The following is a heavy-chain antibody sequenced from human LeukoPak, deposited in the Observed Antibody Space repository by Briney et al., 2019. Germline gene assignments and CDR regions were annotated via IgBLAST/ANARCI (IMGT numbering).Heavy chain of an antibody. CDR1: GDSVSSNSAT. D-gene: IGHD6-19*01. CDR2: TYYRSKWYN. V-gene: IGHV6-1*01. CDR3: ARDGMAVAVGYFAL. Sequence: SQTLSLTCAISGDSVSSNSATWNWIRQSPSRGLEWLGRTYYRSKWYNDYAASVKSRITIKPDTSKNQFSLQLNSVTPEDTAVYYCARDGMAVAVGYFALWGRGTLVTVSS. J-gene: IGHJ2*01.